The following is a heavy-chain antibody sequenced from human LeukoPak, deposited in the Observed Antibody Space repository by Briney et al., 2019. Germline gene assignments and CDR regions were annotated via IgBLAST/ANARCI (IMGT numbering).Heavy chain of an antibody. J-gene: IGHJ6*02. V-gene: IGHV3-23*01. CDR3: AKCLGVAVAGGSLRYYYGMDV. D-gene: IGHD6-19*01. Sequence: GGSLRLSCAASGFTFSSYAMSWIRQAPGKGLEWVSAISSSGGSTYYADSVKGRFTISRDNSKNTLYLQMNSLRAEDTAVYYCAKCLGVAVAGGSLRYYYGMDVWGQGTTVTVSS. CDR2: ISSSGGST. CDR1: GFTFSSYA.